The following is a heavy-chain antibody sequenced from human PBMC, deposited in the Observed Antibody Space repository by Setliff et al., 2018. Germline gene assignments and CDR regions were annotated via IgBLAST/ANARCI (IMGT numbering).Heavy chain of an antibody. Sequence: ASVKVSCKASGYPFTSYGFSWVRQAPGQGLEWMGWISGYNGNTNYAQKVQGRVTMTTDTSTGTIYMELRSLRADDTAVYYCSRFGLYYEAVYGGGDYYYYGMDVWGQGTTVTVSS. J-gene: IGHJ6*02. CDR1: GYPFTSYG. D-gene: IGHD3-16*01. CDR3: SRFGLYYEAVYGGGDYYYYGMDV. V-gene: IGHV1-18*01. CDR2: ISGYNGNT.